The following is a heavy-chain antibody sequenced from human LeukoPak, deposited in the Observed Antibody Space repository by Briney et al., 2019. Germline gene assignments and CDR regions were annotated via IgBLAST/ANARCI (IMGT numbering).Heavy chain of an antibody. Sequence: PSETLSLTCTVSGVSISSSSYYWGWIRQPPGKGLEWIGSIYYSGSTYYNPSLKSRVTISVDTTKNQFSLKLSSVTAADTAVYYCARVFEVAPAAILESWFDPWGQGTLVTVSS. D-gene: IGHD2-2*01. CDR2: IYYSGST. J-gene: IGHJ5*02. CDR1: GVSISSSSYY. V-gene: IGHV4-39*07. CDR3: ARVFEVAPAAILESWFDP.